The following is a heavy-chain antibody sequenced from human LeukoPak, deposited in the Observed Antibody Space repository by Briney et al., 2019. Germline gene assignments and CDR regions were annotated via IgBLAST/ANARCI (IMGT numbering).Heavy chain of an antibody. D-gene: IGHD1-7*01. CDR1: GGTFSSYA. Sequence: ASVKVSCKASGGTFSSYAISWVRQAPGQGLEWMGWISAYNGNTNYAQKLQGRVTMTTDTSTSTAYMELRSLRSDDTAVYYCARDDQTGTTGDYFDYWGQGTLVTVSS. J-gene: IGHJ4*02. V-gene: IGHV1-18*01. CDR3: ARDDQTGTTGDYFDY. CDR2: ISAYNGNT.